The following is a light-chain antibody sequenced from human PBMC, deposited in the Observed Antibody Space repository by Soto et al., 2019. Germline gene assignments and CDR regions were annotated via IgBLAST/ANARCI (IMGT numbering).Light chain of an antibody. CDR1: QSVSSN. J-gene: IGKJ1*01. CDR2: DAS. CDR3: QQYSNWWT. Sequence: EIVLTQSPGTLSVSPGEGATLSCRASQSVSSNLAWYQQKPGQAPRLLIYDASTRAPGIPARFSGSGSGTEFTLTISSLQSEDFAVYYCQQYSNWWTFGQGTKVDIK. V-gene: IGKV3-15*01.